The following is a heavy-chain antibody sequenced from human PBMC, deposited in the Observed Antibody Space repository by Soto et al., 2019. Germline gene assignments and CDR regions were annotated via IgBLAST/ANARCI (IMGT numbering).Heavy chain of an antibody. D-gene: IGHD2-8*02. V-gene: IGHV3-23*01. Sequence: VQLLESGGGLVQRGGSLRLSCAASGFTFSSYAMNWVRQTPGEGLEWVSGISDSGGSPYYADSVKGRFTISRDNSKNTLYLQMDSLRAEDTGVYYCARYALGLPPWWYNGFDRWGHGTMVSVSS. CDR3: ARYALGLPPWWYNGFDR. CDR2: ISDSGGSP. J-gene: IGHJ5*02. CDR1: GFTFSSYA.